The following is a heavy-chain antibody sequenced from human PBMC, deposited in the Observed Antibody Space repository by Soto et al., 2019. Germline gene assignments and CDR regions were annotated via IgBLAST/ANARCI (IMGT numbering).Heavy chain of an antibody. J-gene: IGHJ3*02. V-gene: IGHV5-51*01. CDR3: ARTPVIVGPYDTFDI. CDR2: IYPGDSDT. CDR1: GYRFASYW. Sequence: GESLKISCQGSGYRFASYWIGWVRQMPGKGLEWMGIIYPGDSDTRYGPSFQGQVTISADKSISTAYLQWSSLKASDTAMYYCARTPVIVGPYDTFDIWGPGTMVTVSS. D-gene: IGHD1-26*01.